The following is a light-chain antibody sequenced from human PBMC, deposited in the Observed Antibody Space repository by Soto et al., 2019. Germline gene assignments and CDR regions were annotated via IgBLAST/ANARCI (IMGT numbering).Light chain of an antibody. CDR1: QGISSY. Sequence: DIQLTQSPSFLSASVGDRVTITCRASQGISSYLAWYQQKPGKAPKLLIYAASTLQSGVPSRFSGSGSGTEFTLTISSLQSEDFATYYCQKVNSYPITFGQGTRLEIK. CDR3: QKVNSYPIT. J-gene: IGKJ5*01. CDR2: AAS. V-gene: IGKV1-9*01.